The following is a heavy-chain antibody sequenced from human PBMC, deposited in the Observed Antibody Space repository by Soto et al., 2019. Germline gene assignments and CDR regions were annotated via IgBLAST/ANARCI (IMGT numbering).Heavy chain of an antibody. CDR3: TTSGRRWPDAFDI. J-gene: IGHJ3*02. CDR2: INHSGST. D-gene: IGHD2-15*01. V-gene: IGHV4-34*01. CDR1: GGSFSGYY. Sequence: QVQLQQWGAGLLKPSETLSLTCAVYGGSFSGYYWSWIRQPPGNGLEWIGEINHSGSTNYNPSLKSRVTISVDTSKNQFSLKVTSVTAADTAVYYCTTSGRRWPDAFDIWAQGAMVTVS.